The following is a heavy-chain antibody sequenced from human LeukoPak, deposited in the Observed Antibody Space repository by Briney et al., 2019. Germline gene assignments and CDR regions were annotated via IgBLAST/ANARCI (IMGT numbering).Heavy chain of an antibody. J-gene: IGHJ4*02. D-gene: IGHD2-2*01. CDR3: AKGYCSTSRCYLNPFDY. CDR2: ISGSGGST. V-gene: IGHV3-23*01. CDR1: GFTFSSYA. Sequence: GGSLRLSCAASGFTFSSYAMSWVRQAPGKGLEWVSGISGSGGSTYCADSVKGRFTISRDNSKNTLHLQMNSLRAEDTAVFYCAKGYCSTSRCYLNPFDYWGQGTLVAVSS.